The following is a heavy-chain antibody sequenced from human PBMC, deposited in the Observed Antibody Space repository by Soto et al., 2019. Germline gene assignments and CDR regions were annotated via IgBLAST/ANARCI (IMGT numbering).Heavy chain of an antibody. V-gene: IGHV1-18*01. CDR3: ARTDIVVVVAAYFDY. D-gene: IGHD2-15*01. CDR1: GDSFTSYG. Sequence: GTSVKLSCEACGDSFTSYGISWVRQAPGQGLEWMGWISAYNGNTNYAQKLQGRVTMTTDTSTSTAYMELRSLRSDDTAVYYCARTDIVVVVAAYFDYWGQGTLVTVSS. J-gene: IGHJ4*02. CDR2: ISAYNGNT.